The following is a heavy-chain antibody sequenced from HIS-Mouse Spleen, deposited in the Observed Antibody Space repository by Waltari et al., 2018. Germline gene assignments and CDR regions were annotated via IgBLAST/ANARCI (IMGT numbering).Heavy chain of an antibody. V-gene: IGHV1-8*01. Sequence: QVQLVQSGAEVKKPGPSVKVSCKASGSTLPSYDTNWVGQATGQGLEWMGWMNPNSGNTGYAQKFQGRVTMTRNTSISTAYMELSSLRSEDTAVYYCARGHDYSNYFDYWGQGTLVTVSS. CDR3: ARGHDYSNYFDY. J-gene: IGHJ4*02. CDR2: MNPNSGNT. D-gene: IGHD4-4*01. CDR1: GSTLPSYD.